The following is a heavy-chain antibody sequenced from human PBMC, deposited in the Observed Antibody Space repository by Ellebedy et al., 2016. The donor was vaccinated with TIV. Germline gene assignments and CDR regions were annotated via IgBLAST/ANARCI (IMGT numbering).Heavy chain of an antibody. D-gene: IGHD3-22*01. CDR2: MNPKSGNT. CDR3: ARGRSGSYYRVSSGEDY. Sequence: ASVKVSCXASGYTFTSSDINWVRQATGQGLEWMGWMNPKSGNTGYAQKFQGRVTMTRNTSISTAYMELSSLKSEDTAVYYCARGRSGSYYRVSSGEDYWGQGTLVTVSS. V-gene: IGHV1-8*01. J-gene: IGHJ4*02. CDR1: GYTFTSSD.